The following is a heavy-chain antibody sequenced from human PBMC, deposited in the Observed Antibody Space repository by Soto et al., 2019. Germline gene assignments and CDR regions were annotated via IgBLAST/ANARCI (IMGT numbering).Heavy chain of an antibody. D-gene: IGHD6-13*01. V-gene: IGHV4-30-4*01. CDR3: ARERPDGSRLDP. Sequence: QVQLQESGPGLVKPSQTLSLTCTVSGGSISSGDYYWSWIRQPPGKGLEWIGYIYYSGSTYYNPSLKSRVNISVDTSKNQYSMKLSSVTAADTAVYYCARERPDGSRLDPWGQGTLVTVSS. CDR2: IYYSGST. CDR1: GGSISSGDYY. J-gene: IGHJ5*02.